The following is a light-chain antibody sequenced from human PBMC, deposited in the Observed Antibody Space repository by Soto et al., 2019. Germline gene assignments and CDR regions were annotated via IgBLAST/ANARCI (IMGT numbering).Light chain of an antibody. J-gene: IGLJ1*01. Sequence: QSVLTQPASVSGSPGQSITISCTGTSNDVGGYNYVSWYQHHPGKAPKLMIYEVSDRPSGVSNRFSGSKSGNTASLTISGLQADDEADYYCSSYTGSNIRYVFGTGTKVTVL. CDR3: SSYTGSNIRYV. CDR2: EVS. CDR1: SNDVGGYNY. V-gene: IGLV2-14*01.